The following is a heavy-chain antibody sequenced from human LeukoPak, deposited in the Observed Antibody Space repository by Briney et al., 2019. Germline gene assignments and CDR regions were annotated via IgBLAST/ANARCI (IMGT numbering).Heavy chain of an antibody. CDR2: ISYDGSNK. J-gene: IGHJ4*02. Sequence: GRSLRLSCAASGFTFSSYGMHWVRQAPGKGLEWVAVISYDGSNKYYADSVKGRFTISRDNSKNTLYLQMNSLRAEDTAVYYCAKGAHYYGSGSYWSSGYWGQGTLVTVSS. V-gene: IGHV3-30*18. CDR1: GFTFSSYG. D-gene: IGHD3-10*01. CDR3: AKGAHYYGSGSYWSSGY.